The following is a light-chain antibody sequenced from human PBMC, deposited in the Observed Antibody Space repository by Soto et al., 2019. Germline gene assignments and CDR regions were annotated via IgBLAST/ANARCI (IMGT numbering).Light chain of an antibody. CDR2: DDS. Sequence: ELTQPPSVSVAPGQTARITCGGNNIASKSVHWYQQRPGQAPVLVLYDDSNRPSGIPERFSGSNSGSTATLTISSVEAGDEADYFCQVWDISSDQYLFGTGTKVTVL. CDR3: QVWDISSDQYL. V-gene: IGLV3-21*02. J-gene: IGLJ1*01. CDR1: NIASKS.